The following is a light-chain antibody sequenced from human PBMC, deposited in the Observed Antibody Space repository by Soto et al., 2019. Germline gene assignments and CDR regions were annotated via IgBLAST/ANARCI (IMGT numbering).Light chain of an antibody. CDR2: DVS. CDR3: CSYAGSYTLV. CDR1: SSDVGGYNY. J-gene: IGLJ2*01. Sequence: QSALTQPRSVSXXPGQSVTISCTGTSSDVGGYNYVSWYQQHPGKAPKLMIYDVSKRPSGVPDRFSGSKSGNTASLTISGLQAEDEADYYCCSYAGSYTLVFGGGTKVTVL. V-gene: IGLV2-11*01.